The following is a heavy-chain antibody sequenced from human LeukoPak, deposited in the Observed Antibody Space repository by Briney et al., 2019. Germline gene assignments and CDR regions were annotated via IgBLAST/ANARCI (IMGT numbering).Heavy chain of an antibody. Sequence: ASVKVSCKATGYTFTSYGISWVRQAPGQGLEWMGWINPNSGGTNYAQKFQGRVTMTRDTSISTAYMELSRLRSDDTAVYYCARVPAGSWSHLDYWGQGTLVTVSS. V-gene: IGHV1-2*02. CDR1: GYTFTSYG. J-gene: IGHJ4*02. D-gene: IGHD6-13*01. CDR3: ARVPAGSWSHLDY. CDR2: INPNSGGT.